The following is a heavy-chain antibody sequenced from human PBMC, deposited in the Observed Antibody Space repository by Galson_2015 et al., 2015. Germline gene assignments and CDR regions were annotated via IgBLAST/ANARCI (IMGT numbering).Heavy chain of an antibody. Sequence: SVKVSCKASGGTFSSYAISWVRQAPGQGLEWMGGIIPIFGTANYAQKFQGRVTITADKSTSTAYMELSSLRSEDTAVYYCAREVLTGYPPNYYYGMDVWGQGTTVTVSS. CDR1: GGTFSSYA. J-gene: IGHJ6*02. D-gene: IGHD3-9*01. CDR2: IIPIFGTA. CDR3: AREVLTGYPPNYYYGMDV. V-gene: IGHV1-69*06.